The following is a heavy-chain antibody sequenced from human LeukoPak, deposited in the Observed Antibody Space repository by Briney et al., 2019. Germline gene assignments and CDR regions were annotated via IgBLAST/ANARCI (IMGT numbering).Heavy chain of an antibody. D-gene: IGHD6-13*01. CDR2: IYYSGSS. J-gene: IGHJ4*02. CDR1: GGSVSSYY. Sequence: SETLSLTCTVSGGSVSSYYWSWIRQPPGKGLEWIAYIYYSGSSNYNPSLKSRATISLDTSKNQFSLKLSSVTAADTAVYYCARHAGADYSSWNYFDYWGQGTLVTVSS. CDR3: ARHAGADYSSWNYFDY. V-gene: IGHV4-59*08.